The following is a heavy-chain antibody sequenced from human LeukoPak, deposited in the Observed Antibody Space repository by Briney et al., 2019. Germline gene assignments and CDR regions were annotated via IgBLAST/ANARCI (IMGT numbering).Heavy chain of an antibody. CDR3: ARDATVTTGY. CDR2: ISSSSSYI. V-gene: IGHV3-21*01. Sequence: PGGPLGPSLAASGFPFSSYSMNWVGQAPGKGREWVSSISSSSSYIYYADSVKGRFTISRDNAKNSLYLQMNSLRAEDTAVYYCARDATVTTGYWGQGTLVTVSS. CDR1: GFPFSSYS. J-gene: IGHJ4*02. D-gene: IGHD4-17*01.